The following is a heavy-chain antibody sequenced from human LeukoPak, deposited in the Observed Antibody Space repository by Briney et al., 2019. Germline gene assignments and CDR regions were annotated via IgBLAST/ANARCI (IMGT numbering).Heavy chain of an antibody. V-gene: IGHV3-48*03. CDR3: TTRCVATNFDY. CDR2: ISSSGTTT. J-gene: IGHJ4*02. Sequence: PGGSLRLSCAASGFSFSVYEMHWVRQAPGKGLEWISDISSSGTTTYYADSVKGRFTISRDNAKNSLYLQMNSLRAEDTAVYYSTTRCVATNFDYWGQGTLVTASS. D-gene: IGHD5-12*01. CDR1: GFSFSVYE.